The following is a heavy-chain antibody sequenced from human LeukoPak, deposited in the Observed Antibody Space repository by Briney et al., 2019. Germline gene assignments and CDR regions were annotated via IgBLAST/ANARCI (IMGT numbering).Heavy chain of an antibody. Sequence: PSETLSLTCTVSGGSISSSSYYWGWIRQPPGKGLEWIGSIYYSGSTYYNPSLKSRVTISVDTSKNQFSLKLSSVTAADTAVYYCARGLGYTGLDYWGQGTLVTVSS. CDR3: ARGLGYTGLDY. D-gene: IGHD3-16*01. J-gene: IGHJ4*02. CDR1: GGSISSSSYY. V-gene: IGHV4-39*07. CDR2: IYYSGST.